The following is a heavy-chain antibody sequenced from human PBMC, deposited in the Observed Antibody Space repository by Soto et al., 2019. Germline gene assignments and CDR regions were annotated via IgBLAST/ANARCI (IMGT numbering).Heavy chain of an antibody. Sequence: ASVKVSCKASGYTFIDYYIHWVRQAPGQGLEWMGWINPNSGGTNYAQKFQDWVTMTRDTSISTAYMDLSRLRSDDTAVFYCVRQSGVSPTGGDAFDIWG. CDR1: GYTFIDYY. CDR3: VRQSGVSPTGGDAFDI. J-gene: IGHJ3*02. V-gene: IGHV1-2*04. D-gene: IGHD2-15*01. CDR2: INPNSGGT.